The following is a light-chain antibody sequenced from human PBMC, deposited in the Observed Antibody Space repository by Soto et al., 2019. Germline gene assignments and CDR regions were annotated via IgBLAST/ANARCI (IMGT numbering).Light chain of an antibody. V-gene: IGKV1-33*01. J-gene: IGKJ5*01. CDR1: QEISNY. Sequence: QVALSQSSLSVXVGDXVTIXXQTSQEISNYLNWYQHKPGKAPKLLIYDVSSLETGFPSRFSGSGSGTDLTFTISSLQPQDVAAYYCQQYDSALIAFGQGTRLEIK. CDR3: QQYDSALIA. CDR2: DVS.